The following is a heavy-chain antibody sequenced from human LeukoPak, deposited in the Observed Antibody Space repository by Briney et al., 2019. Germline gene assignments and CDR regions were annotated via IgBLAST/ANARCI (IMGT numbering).Heavy chain of an antibody. CDR3: ARDYRRYED. D-gene: IGHD5-12*01. V-gene: IGHV1-46*04. Sequence: ASVKVSCKASGYTFTSYYMLWVRQAPGQGLEWMGIINPSGGSTSYAQKLQGRVTMTRDTSTSTVYMELSSLRSDDTAVYYCARDYRRYEDWGQGTLVTVSS. CDR1: GYTFTSYY. J-gene: IGHJ4*02. CDR2: INPSGGST.